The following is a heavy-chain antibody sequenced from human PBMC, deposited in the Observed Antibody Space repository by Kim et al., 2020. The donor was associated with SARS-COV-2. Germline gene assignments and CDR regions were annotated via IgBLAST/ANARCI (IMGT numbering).Heavy chain of an antibody. D-gene: IGHD1-26*01. CDR2: IYYSGST. J-gene: IGHJ6*02. CDR3: ARGSGSYSLAYGMDV. CDR1: GGSVSSGSYY. V-gene: IGHV4-61*01. Sequence: SETLSLTCTVSGGSVSSGSYYWSWIRQPPGKGLEWIGYIYYSGSTNYNPSLKSRVTISVDTSKNQFSLKLSSVTAADTAVYYCARGSGSYSLAYGMDVWGQGTTVTVSS.